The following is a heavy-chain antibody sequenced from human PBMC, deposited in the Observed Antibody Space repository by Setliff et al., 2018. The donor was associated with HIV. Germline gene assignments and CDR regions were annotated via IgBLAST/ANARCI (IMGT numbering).Heavy chain of an antibody. CDR3: ASGGLGVVGAIDY. D-gene: IGHD2-15*01. J-gene: IGHJ4*02. Sequence: SETLSLTCAVYGGSFSSYYWTWIRKPPGRGLEWIGEIIHSGGTNYNRSLKSRVTISVETSKNQFSLNLSSVTAADTAVYYCASGGLGVVGAIDYWSQGTLVTVSS. CDR1: GGSFSSYY. CDR2: IIHSGGT. V-gene: IGHV4-34*12.